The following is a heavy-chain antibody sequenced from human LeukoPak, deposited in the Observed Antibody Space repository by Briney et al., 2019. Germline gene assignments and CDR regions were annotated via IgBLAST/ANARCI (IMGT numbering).Heavy chain of an antibody. J-gene: IGHJ6*02. Sequence: GGSLRLSCAASGFTFSSYAMSWVRQAPGKGLEWVSSISSSSSYIYYADSVKGRFTISRDNAKNSLYLQMNSLRAEDTAVYYCARDLTIFGVVIGHYGMDVWGQGTTVTVSS. CDR1: GFTFSSYA. CDR2: ISSSSSYI. D-gene: IGHD3-3*01. V-gene: IGHV3-21*01. CDR3: ARDLTIFGVVIGHYGMDV.